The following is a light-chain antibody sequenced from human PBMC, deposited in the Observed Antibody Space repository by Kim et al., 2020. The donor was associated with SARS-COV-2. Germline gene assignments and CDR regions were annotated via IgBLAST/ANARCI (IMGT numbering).Light chain of an antibody. Sequence: DIQVTQSTSTLSASVGDRVTITCRASQSISTWLAWYQQKPGKPPKLLIYKASTSESGVPSRFSGSGSGTEFTLTISSLQPDDFATYYCQQCKTDPYTLGQGTKLEI. V-gene: IGKV1-5*03. CDR1: QSISTW. CDR3: QQCKTDPYT. J-gene: IGKJ2*01. CDR2: KAS.